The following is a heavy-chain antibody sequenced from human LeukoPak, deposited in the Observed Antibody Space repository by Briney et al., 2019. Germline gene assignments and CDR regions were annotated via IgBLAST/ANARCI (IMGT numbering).Heavy chain of an antibody. D-gene: IGHD3-10*01. J-gene: IGHJ4*02. CDR2: ISSSGNTI. CDR1: GFTFSDYY. CDR3: VRDRSWAFDS. V-gene: IGHV3-11*04. Sequence: GGSLRLSYAASGFTFSDYYMSWIRQAPGKGLEWVSSISSSGNTISYTDSVKGRFTISRDNAKNSLSLQMNNLRAEDTAVYYCVRDRSWAFDSWGQGTLVTVSS.